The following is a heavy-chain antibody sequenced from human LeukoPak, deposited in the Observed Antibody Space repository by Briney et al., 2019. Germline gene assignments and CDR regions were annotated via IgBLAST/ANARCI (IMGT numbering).Heavy chain of an antibody. CDR1: GGSISSGGYY. CDR2: IYHSGST. D-gene: IGHD3-10*01. J-gene: IGHJ4*02. CDR3: ARGGMNKYSSIWFD. V-gene: IGHV4-30-2*01. Sequence: PSETLSLTCTVSGGSISSGGYYWSWIRQPPGKGLEWIGYIYHSGSTYYNPSLKSRVTISVDRSKNQFSLKLSSVTAADTAVYYCARGGMNKYSSIWFDWGQGTLVTVSS.